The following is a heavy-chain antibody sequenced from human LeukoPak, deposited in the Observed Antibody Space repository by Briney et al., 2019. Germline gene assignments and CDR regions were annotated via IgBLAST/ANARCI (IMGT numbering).Heavy chain of an antibody. CDR1: GGSFSGYY. CDR2: INHSGST. J-gene: IGHJ6*03. CDR3: ARGRGSGSYYYYYYYMDV. V-gene: IGHV4-34*01. D-gene: IGHD3-10*01. Sequence: SETLSLTCAVYGGSFSGYYWSWIRQPPGKGLEWIGEINHSGSTNYNPSLKSRVTISVDTSKNQFSLKLSSVTAADTAVYYCARGRGSGSYYYYYYYMDVWGKGITVTVSS.